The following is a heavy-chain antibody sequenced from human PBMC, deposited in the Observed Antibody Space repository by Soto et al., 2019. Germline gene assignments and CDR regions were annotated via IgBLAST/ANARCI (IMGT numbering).Heavy chain of an antibody. V-gene: IGHV1-2*04. CDR3: ARGGGYDY. D-gene: IGHD3-16*01. CDR2: INPNSGVT. Sequence: QVQLVQSGAEVRKPGASVKVSCQASGYTFTGYYLHWVRQAPGQGLEWMGWINPNSGVTNYAQKFQGWVTMTRDTSISTAYMELSRLTSDDTAVYYCARGGGYDYWGQGTLVTVSS. CDR1: GYTFTGYY. J-gene: IGHJ4*02.